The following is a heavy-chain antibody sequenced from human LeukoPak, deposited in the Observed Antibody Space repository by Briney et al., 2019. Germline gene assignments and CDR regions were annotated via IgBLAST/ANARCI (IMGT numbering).Heavy chain of an antibody. CDR3: AVCSSTSCPFDP. CDR1: GGSFSAYY. D-gene: IGHD2-2*01. V-gene: IGHV4-34*01. CDR2: INHSGST. Sequence: PSETLSLTCAVYGGSFSAYYWSWIRQPPGKGLEWIGEINHSGSTNYNPSLKSRVTISVDTSKNQFSLKLSPVTAADTAVYYCAVCSSTSCPFDPWGQGTLVTVSS. J-gene: IGHJ5*02.